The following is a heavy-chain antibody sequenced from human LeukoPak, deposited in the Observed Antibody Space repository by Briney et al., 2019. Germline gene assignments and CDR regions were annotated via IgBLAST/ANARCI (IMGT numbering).Heavy chain of an antibody. Sequence: GASVNVSCKASGYTFTAYYLHWVRQAPGQGLEWMGWINPNSGDTSYAQKFQGRVTMTRDTSISTAYMELSRLTSDDTAVCYCARPSGYTDTFDIWGQGTMVTVSS. D-gene: IGHD3-3*01. CDR3: ARPSGYTDTFDI. V-gene: IGHV1-2*02. CDR2: INPNSGDT. J-gene: IGHJ3*02. CDR1: GYTFTAYY.